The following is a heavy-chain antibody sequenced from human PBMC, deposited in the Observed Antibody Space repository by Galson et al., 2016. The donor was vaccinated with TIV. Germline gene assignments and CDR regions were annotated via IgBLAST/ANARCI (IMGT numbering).Heavy chain of an antibody. CDR3: ARGRGPGYCDSTSCYGYYGLDV. V-gene: IGHV1-2*05. D-gene: IGHD2-2*03. CDR1: GYTFSHYH. Sequence: SVKVSCKASGYTFSHYHIHWVRQVPGQGLEWMGRINPNNGGTHFAQKFQGRVTMTRDTSTSTAYMELRSLTSDDTGVYYCARGRGPGYCDSTSCYGYYGLDVWGQGTTVTVAS. J-gene: IGHJ6*02. CDR2: INPNNGGT.